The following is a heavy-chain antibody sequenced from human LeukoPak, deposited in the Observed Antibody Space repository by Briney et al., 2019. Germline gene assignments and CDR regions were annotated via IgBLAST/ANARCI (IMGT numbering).Heavy chain of an antibody. CDR3: AREIASINFWSGYLPGKYNWFDP. CDR2: IYTSGST. D-gene: IGHD3-3*01. Sequence: PSETLSLTCTVSGGSISSYYWSWIRQPAGKGLEWIGRIYTSGSTNYNPSLKSRVTMSVDTSKNQFSLKLSSVTAADTAVYYCAREIASINFWSGYLPGKYNWFDPWGQGTLVTVSS. CDR1: GGSISSYY. V-gene: IGHV4-4*07. J-gene: IGHJ5*02.